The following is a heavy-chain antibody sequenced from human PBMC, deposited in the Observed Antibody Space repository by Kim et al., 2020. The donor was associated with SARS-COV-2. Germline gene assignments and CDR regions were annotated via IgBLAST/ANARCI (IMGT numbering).Heavy chain of an antibody. Sequence: ASVKVSCKVSGYTLTELSMHWVRQAPGKGLEWMGGFDPEDGETIYAQKFQGRVTMTEDTSTDTAYMELSSLRSEDTAVYYCATYRRDLAAAGRVDYWGQGTLVTVSS. CDR3: ATYRRDLAAAGRVDY. D-gene: IGHD6-13*01. CDR1: GYTLTELS. J-gene: IGHJ4*02. V-gene: IGHV1-24*01. CDR2: FDPEDGET.